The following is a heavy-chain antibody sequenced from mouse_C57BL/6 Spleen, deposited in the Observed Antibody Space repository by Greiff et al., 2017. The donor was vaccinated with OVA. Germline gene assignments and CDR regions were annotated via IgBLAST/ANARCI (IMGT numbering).Heavy chain of an antibody. V-gene: IGHV5-6*02. CDR3: ARRGWDGDAMDY. D-gene: IGHD4-1*01. CDR1: GFTFSSYG. Sequence: EVMLVESGGDLVKPGGSLKLSCAASGFTFSSYGMSWVRQTPDKRLEWVATISSGGSYTYYPDSVKGRFTISRDNAKNTLYLQMSSLKSEDTAMYYCARRGWDGDAMDYWGQGTSVTVSS. CDR2: ISSGGSYT. J-gene: IGHJ4*01.